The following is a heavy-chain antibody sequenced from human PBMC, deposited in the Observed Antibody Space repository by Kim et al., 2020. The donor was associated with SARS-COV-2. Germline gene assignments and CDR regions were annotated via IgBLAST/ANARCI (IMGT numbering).Heavy chain of an antibody. CDR1: GITISGYG. D-gene: IGHD6-25*01. CDR3: VKDLRGAGST. J-gene: IGHJ5*02. Sequence: GGSLRLSCAASGITISGYGMTWVRQAPGKGLEWVSSIVSSGIETYYADSVKGRFTISRDNSKNTLSLQMDSLRAEDTAVYYCVKDLRGAGSTWGQGTLV. V-gene: IGHV3-23*05. CDR2: IVSSGIET.